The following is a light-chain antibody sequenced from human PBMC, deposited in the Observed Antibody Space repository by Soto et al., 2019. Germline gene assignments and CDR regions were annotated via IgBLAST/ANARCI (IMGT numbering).Light chain of an antibody. CDR2: KAS. J-gene: IGKJ1*01. CDR3: QQYNSYSQT. Sequence: DIHITHSPSTLSASVGDRVTITCRASQSISSWLAWYQQKPGKAPKLLIYKASSLESGVPSRFSGSGSGTEFTLTISSLQPDDFATYYCQQYNSYSQTFGQGTKVDIK. CDR1: QSISSW. V-gene: IGKV1-5*03.